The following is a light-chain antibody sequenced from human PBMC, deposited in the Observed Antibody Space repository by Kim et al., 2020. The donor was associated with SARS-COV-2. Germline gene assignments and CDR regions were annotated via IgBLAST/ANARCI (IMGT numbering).Light chain of an antibody. CDR3: QQCYNWPRT. J-gene: IGKJ1*01. CDR2: YAS. V-gene: IGKV3-15*01. Sequence: EIVMTQSPVTLSVSPGETATLSCRASQSVSRNLAWYQQRPGQTPRLLIYYASTRASGVPARFSGSGSGTEFTLTITSLQSEDFAVYYCQQCYNWPRTFGQGTKVDIK. CDR1: QSVSRN.